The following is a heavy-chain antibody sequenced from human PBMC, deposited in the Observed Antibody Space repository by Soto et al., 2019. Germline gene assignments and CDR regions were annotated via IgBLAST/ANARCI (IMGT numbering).Heavy chain of an antibody. CDR3: ARDCTYCGGDTSLEAFDV. CDR2: INAGSGDR. D-gene: IGHD2-2*01. J-gene: IGHJ3*01. Sequence: GASVKVSCKASGCTFSIYAIHWVRQAPGQRPEWMGWINAGSGDRKYSQKFQGRVTITRDRYARTAYMELDSLTSEDTAIYYCARDCTYCGGDTSLEAFDVWGLGTRVTVSS. V-gene: IGHV1-3*01. CDR1: GCTFSIYA.